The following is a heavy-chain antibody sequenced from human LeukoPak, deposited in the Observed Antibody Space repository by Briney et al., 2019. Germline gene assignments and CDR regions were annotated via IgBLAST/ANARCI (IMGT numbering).Heavy chain of an antibody. J-gene: IGHJ3*02. CDR1: GFTFSSYS. Sequence: GGSLRLSCAASGFTFSSYSMNWVRQAPGKGLEWVSSISSSSSYIYYADSVKGRFTISRDNAKNSLYLQMNSLRAEDTAVYYCARDEVGAYDAFDISGQGTMVTVSS. D-gene: IGHD1-26*01. CDR3: ARDEVGAYDAFDI. CDR2: ISSSSSYI. V-gene: IGHV3-21*01.